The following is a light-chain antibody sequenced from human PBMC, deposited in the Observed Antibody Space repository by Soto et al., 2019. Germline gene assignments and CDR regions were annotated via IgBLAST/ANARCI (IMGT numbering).Light chain of an antibody. CDR1: QGISSW. CDR3: QQANSFPLT. J-gene: IGKJ4*01. V-gene: IGKV1-12*01. Sequence: DIQMTQSPSSASASVGDRVTITCRASQGISSWLALYQQKPEKAPKLVIYDASSLQSGVPSRFSGSGSGTDFTLTISSLQPEDFATYYCQQANSFPLTFGGGTKVDIK. CDR2: DAS.